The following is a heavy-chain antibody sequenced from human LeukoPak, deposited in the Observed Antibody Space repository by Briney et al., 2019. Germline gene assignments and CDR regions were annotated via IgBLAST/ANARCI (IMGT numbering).Heavy chain of an antibody. CDR3: ARDISWSSYGDY. J-gene: IGHJ4*02. Sequence: GGSLRLSCAASGFTFSSYWMSWLRQAPGKGLEWVANIKQDGSEQYYVDSVKGRFTISRDNAKNSLYLQMNSLRYEDTAVYYCARDISWSSYGDYWGQGTLVTVSS. CDR1: GFTFSSYW. D-gene: IGHD5-12*01. CDR2: IKQDGSEQ. V-gene: IGHV3-7*03.